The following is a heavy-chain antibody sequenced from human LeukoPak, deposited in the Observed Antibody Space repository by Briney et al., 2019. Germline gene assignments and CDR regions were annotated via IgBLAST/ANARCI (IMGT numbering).Heavy chain of an antibody. J-gene: IGHJ4*02. D-gene: IGHD3-3*01. V-gene: IGHV1-46*01. CDR2: INPSGGST. Sequence: ASVKVSCKASGYTFTSYYMHWVRQAPGQGLEWMGIINPSGGSTSYAQKFQGRVTMTRDTSTSTVYMELSSLRSEDTAVYYCARAPPHFGVEWPLDYWGQGTLVTVSS. CDR3: ARAPPHFGVEWPLDY. CDR1: GYTFTSYY.